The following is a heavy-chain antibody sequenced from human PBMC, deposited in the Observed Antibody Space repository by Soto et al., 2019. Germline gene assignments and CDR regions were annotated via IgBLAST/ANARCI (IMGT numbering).Heavy chain of an antibody. Sequence: LRLSCAASGFTFSSYAMHWVLQAPVTGLEWVAVISYDGRDKYYPDSVKGRFTISRDNSKNTLYLQMNSLRAEDTAVYYCARSAGGSYPQYDYWGQGTLVTVSS. CDR3: ARSAGGSYPQYDY. J-gene: IGHJ4*02. D-gene: IGHD1-26*01. CDR2: ISYDGRDK. V-gene: IGHV3-30*04. CDR1: GFTFSSYA.